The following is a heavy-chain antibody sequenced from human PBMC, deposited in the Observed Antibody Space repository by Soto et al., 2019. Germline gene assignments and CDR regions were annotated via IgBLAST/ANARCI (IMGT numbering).Heavy chain of an antibody. CDR3: VRPFPSGRNYGMDV. CDR2: IYNDGTT. V-gene: IGHV3-53*01. D-gene: IGHD3-10*01. CDR1: GLGVRNNY. Sequence: GGSLRLSCTAYGLGVRNNYMSWVRQAPGMGLEWVSVIYNDGTTYYADSVKGRFTLSRDTSKNTLSLQMDSLRAEDTAVYYCVRPFPSGRNYGMDVWGQGTTVTVS. J-gene: IGHJ6*02.